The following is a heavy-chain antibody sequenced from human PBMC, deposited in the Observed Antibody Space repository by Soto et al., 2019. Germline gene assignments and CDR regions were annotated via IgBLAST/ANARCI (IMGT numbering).Heavy chain of an antibody. Sequence: PSEALSLTCTVSGGSISSYYWSWIRQPPGKGLEWIGYIYYSGSTNYNPSLKSRVTISVDTSKNQFSLKLSFVTAADTAVYYCARDLSVPAANYYHYYGMDVWGQGTTVTVSS. J-gene: IGHJ6*02. CDR1: GGSISSYY. CDR3: ARDLSVPAANYYHYYGMDV. V-gene: IGHV4-59*01. CDR2: IYYSGST. D-gene: IGHD2-2*01.